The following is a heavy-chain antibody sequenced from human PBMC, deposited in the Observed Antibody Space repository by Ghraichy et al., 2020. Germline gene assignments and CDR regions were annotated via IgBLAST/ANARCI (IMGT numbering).Heavy chain of an antibody. CDR1: GGSFSGYY. J-gene: IGHJ4*02. V-gene: IGHV4-34*01. CDR2: INHSGST. Sequence: GSLRLSCAVYGGSFSGYYWSWIRQPPGKGLEWIGEINHSGSTNYNPSLKSRVTISVDTSKNQFSLKLSSVTAADTAVYYCAGRGYCSSTSCYVSFDYWGQGTLVTVSS. D-gene: IGHD2-2*03. CDR3: AGRGYCSSTSCYVSFDY.